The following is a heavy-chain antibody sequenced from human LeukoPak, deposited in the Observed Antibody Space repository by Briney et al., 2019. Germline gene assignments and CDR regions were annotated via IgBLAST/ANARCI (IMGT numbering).Heavy chain of an antibody. Sequence: SETLSLTCTVSGASISSYYWSWIRQPAGKGLEWIGRIYTTASTNYNPSLKSRVTMSVDTSKNQFSLKLRSVTAADTAVYYCARDLGAAAVYWGQGILVTVSS. CDR2: IYTTAST. J-gene: IGHJ4*02. V-gene: IGHV4-4*07. D-gene: IGHD6-13*01. CDR3: ARDLGAAAVY. CDR1: GASISSYY.